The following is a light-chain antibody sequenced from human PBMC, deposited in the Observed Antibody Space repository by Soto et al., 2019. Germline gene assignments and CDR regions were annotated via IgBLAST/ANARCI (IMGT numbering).Light chain of an antibody. CDR1: QDINKN. Sequence: DIQMPQSPSSLSASVGARVTITGQASQDINKNLIWYQQKPGKAPKLLIYDASDLETGVPSRFSGSGSGTGFTFTISSLQPEDFATYYCQQYESLPLTFGQGTRLEIK. CDR3: QQYESLPLT. J-gene: IGKJ5*01. V-gene: IGKV1-33*01. CDR2: DAS.